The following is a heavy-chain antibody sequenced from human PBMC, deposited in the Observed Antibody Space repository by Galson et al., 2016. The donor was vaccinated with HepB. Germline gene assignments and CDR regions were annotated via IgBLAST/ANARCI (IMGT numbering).Heavy chain of an antibody. CDR3: SRDGKGYSSXGTADV. D-gene: IGHD6-13*01. V-gene: IGHV4-59*01. CDR1: GGSIXXXY. Sequence: ETLSLTCSVSGGSIXXXYWXXXRXXXGKXXXWIXXXDXXXSTXXXPSXKSRVTISVDTSKNQFSLXXTSVTAADTSVYYCSRDGKGYSSXGTADVWGKGXXXTVX. CDR2: XDXXXST. J-gene: IGHJ6*03.